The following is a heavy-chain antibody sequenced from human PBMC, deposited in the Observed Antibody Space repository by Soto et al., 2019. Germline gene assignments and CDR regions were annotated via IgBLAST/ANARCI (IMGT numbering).Heavy chain of an antibody. J-gene: IGHJ4*02. Sequence: QVQLVQSGAEVKKPGASVKVSCKASGYTFTSYDINWVRQATGQGLEWMGWMNPNSGNTGYAQKFQGRVTMTRNTSLSTADMELSSLRSEETAVYYCAIPAAHSSATDYWGQGTLVTVSS. CDR1: GYTFTSYD. D-gene: IGHD6-25*01. CDR2: MNPNSGNT. V-gene: IGHV1-8*01. CDR3: AIPAAHSSATDY.